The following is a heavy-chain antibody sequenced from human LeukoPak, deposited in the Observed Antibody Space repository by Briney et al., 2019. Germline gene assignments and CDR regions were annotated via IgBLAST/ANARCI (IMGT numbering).Heavy chain of an antibody. Sequence: GGSLRLSCVASGFSFSDYYMSWIRQAPGKGLEWVSYISSSGSHANYADSVTGRFTISRNNAKKSLHLQMNSLRAEDTAVYYCARHPDGSLSLDYWGQGTLVTVSS. CDR2: ISSSGSHA. CDR3: ARHPDGSLSLDY. J-gene: IGHJ4*02. D-gene: IGHD1-26*01. V-gene: IGHV3-11*03. CDR1: GFSFSDYY.